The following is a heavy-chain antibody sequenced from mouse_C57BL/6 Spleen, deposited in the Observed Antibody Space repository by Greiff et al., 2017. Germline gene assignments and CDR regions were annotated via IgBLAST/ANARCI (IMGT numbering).Heavy chain of an antibody. CDR3: ARFYYGNYYYAMDY. CDR2: IDPSDSET. V-gene: IGHV1-52*01. Sequence: QVQLQQPGAELVRPGSSVKLSCKASGYTFTSYWMHWVKQRPIQGLEGIGNIDPSDSETHYNQKFKDKATLTVDKSSSTAYMQLSSLTSEDSAVYYCARFYYGNYYYAMDYWGQGTSVTVSS. D-gene: IGHD2-1*01. J-gene: IGHJ4*01. CDR1: GYTFTSYW.